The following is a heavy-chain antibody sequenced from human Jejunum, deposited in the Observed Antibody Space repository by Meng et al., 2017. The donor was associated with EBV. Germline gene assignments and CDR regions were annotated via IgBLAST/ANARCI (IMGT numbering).Heavy chain of an antibody. CDR1: GASITRGAYL. CDR3: ARGGPDFGDYVPFDY. V-gene: IGHV4-30-2*01. Sequence: QLRRQESGSGLVKPSQTLSLTCAVSGASITRGAYLWSWIRQPPGKGLEWIGNIYHIGSTYYNPSLKSRVTISVDRSKNQFSLKLTSVTAADTAVYYCARGGPDFGDYVPFDYWGQGTLVTVSS. CDR2: IYHIGST. D-gene: IGHD4-17*01. J-gene: IGHJ4*02.